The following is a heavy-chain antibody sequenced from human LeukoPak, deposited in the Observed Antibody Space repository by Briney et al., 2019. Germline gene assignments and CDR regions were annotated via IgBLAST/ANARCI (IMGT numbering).Heavy chain of an antibody. D-gene: IGHD3-22*01. CDR3: ARVVYYYDSPGWWFDY. Sequence: GGSLRLSCAASGFTFSSYSMNWVRQAPGKGLEWVSSISSSSSYIYYADSVKGRFTISRDNAKNSLYLQMNSLRAEDTAVYYCARVVYYYDSPGWWFDYWGQGTLVTVSS. V-gene: IGHV3-21*01. CDR1: GFTFSSYS. J-gene: IGHJ4*02. CDR2: ISSSSSYI.